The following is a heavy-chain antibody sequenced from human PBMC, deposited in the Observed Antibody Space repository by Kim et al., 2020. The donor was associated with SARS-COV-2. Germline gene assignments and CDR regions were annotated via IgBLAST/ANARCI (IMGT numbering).Heavy chain of an antibody. CDR3: ARGLEQQLVLYYYYYMDV. CDR2: INTNTGNP. D-gene: IGHD6-13*01. Sequence: ASVKVSCKASGYTFTSYAMNWVRQAPGQGLEWMGWINTNTGNPTYAQGFTGRFVFSLDTSVSTAYLQISSLKAEDTAVYYCARGLEQQLVLYYYYYMDVWGKGTTVTVSS. V-gene: IGHV7-4-1*02. J-gene: IGHJ6*03. CDR1: GYTFTSYA.